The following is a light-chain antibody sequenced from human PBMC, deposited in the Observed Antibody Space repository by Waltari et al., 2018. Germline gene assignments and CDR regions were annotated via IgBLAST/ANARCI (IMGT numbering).Light chain of an antibody. CDR2: KGN. CDR3: SMYMGSGIWV. Sequence: QTVLTQEPSLSVSPGGTVTLTCALSSGSVSSTSYATWYQQTPGLPPRTLVYKGNGRSSGVPERFSGSILGNKAALTITGAQADDESDYYCSMYMGSGIWVFGGGTKLTVL. V-gene: IGLV8-61*01. CDR1: SGSVSSTSY. J-gene: IGLJ3*02.